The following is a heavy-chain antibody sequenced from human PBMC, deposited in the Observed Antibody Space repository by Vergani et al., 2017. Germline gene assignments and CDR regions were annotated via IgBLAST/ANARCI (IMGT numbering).Heavy chain of an antibody. J-gene: IGHJ5*02. D-gene: IGHD1-26*01. CDR1: GFTFSSYS. CDR3: ATMGGATFNRPYNWFDP. CDR2: IKQDGSEK. Sequence: EVQLVESGGGLVQPGGSLRLSCAASGFTFSSYSMNWVRQAPGKGLEWVAHIKQDGSEKYYVDSVKGRFTISRDNAENSVYLEMNSLRVEDTAVYYCATMGGATFNRPYNWFDPRGQGTLVTVSS. V-gene: IGHV3-7*01.